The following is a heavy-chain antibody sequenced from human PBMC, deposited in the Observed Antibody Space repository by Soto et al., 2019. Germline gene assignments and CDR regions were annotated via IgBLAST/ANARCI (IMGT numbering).Heavy chain of an antibody. CDR2: IDPIVTVI. J-gene: IGHJ4*02. D-gene: IGHD2-8*02. CDR1: GLPFSNFA. Sequence: VQLLESGGDLVQPGGSLRLSCAATGLPFSNFAMNWVRQAPGKGLEWVSTIDPIVTVIHYADSVKGRFTISRHNSRHTIYLQMNSLSTEDTAMYYCNSTVSAHFAFWGQGPLVHVPS. V-gene: IGHV3-23*05. CDR3: NSTVSAHFAF.